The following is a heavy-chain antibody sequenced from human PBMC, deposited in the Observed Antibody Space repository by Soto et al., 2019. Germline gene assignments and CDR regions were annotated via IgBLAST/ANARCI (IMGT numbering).Heavy chain of an antibody. CDR2: ISHSGST. CDR3: AREFPSLSSTWREYFQP. Sequence: PSETLSLTCAVSGLSISSSNWWGWIRQSPGKGLEWIGYISHSGSTYYNPSLRSRVSMSVDTSKNQFSLKVSSVTAVDTAVYFCAREFPSLSSTWREYFQPWGQGTLVTVSS. V-gene: IGHV4-28*03. CDR1: GLSISSSNW. J-gene: IGHJ1*01. D-gene: IGHD6-13*01.